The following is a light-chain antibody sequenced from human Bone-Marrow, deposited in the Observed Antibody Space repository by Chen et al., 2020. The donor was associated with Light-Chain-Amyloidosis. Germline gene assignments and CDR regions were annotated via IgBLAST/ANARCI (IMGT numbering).Light chain of an antibody. V-gene: IGLV3-21*02. J-gene: IGLJ3*02. Sequence: SSLLTPPSSVAVAPGQTATIACGGNNIGSTSVHWYQQTPGQAPLLVVYDDRDRPSGIPERLSGSNSGNTATLTISRVEAGDEADYYCQVWDRSSDRPVFGGGTKLTVL. CDR2: DDR. CDR3: QVWDRSSDRPV. CDR1: NIGSTS.